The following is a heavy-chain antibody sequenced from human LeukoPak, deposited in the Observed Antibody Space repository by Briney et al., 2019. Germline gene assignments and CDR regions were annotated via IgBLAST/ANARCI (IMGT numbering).Heavy chain of an antibody. Sequence: ASVKVSCKASGYTFTSYGISWVRQAPGKGVEGMGWISAYNGNTNYAQKLQGRVTMTPDTSTSTPYMELRSLRSDDTAVYYCARTPSDFGDCNFDYWAQGTLVTVSS. J-gene: IGHJ4*02. CDR3: ARTPSDFGDCNFDY. V-gene: IGHV1-18*01. CDR2: ISAYNGNT. D-gene: IGHD4-17*01. CDR1: GYTFTSYG.